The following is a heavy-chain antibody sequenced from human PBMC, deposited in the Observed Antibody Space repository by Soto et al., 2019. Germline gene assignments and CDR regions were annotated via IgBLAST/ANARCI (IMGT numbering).Heavy chain of an antibody. J-gene: IGHJ6*02. CDR2: INPSGGST. CDR1: GYTFTGYY. Sequence: GASVKVSCKASGYTFTGYYMHWVRQAPGQGLEWMGIINPSGGSTSYAQKFQGRVTMTRDTSTSTVYMELSSLRSEDTAVYYCAREKGHIVVVTAPNGMDVWGQGTTVTVSS. CDR3: AREKGHIVVVTAPNGMDV. D-gene: IGHD2-21*02. V-gene: IGHV1-46*01.